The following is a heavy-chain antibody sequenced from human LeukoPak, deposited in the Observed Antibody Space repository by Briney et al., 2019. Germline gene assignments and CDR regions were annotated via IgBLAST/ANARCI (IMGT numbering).Heavy chain of an antibody. J-gene: IGHJ4*02. D-gene: IGHD3-10*01. CDR3: TRGDYYGSGSYDY. CDR1: AFTFSNYW. Sequence: PGGSLRLSCAASAFTFSNYWMHCVRQAPGRGLVWFSRINSDGSTTNYADSVKGRFTISRDNAKNTLYLKMNSLRAEDTAVYYCTRGDYYGSGSYDYWGQGTLVTVSS. V-gene: IGHV3-74*01. CDR2: INSDGSTT.